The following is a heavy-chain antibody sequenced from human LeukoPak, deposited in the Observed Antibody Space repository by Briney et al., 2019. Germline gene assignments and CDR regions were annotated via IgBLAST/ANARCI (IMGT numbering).Heavy chain of an antibody. CDR2: ISYDGSNK. V-gene: IGHV3-30-3*01. CDR1: GFTFSSYA. J-gene: IGHJ4*02. D-gene: IGHD3-22*01. CDR3: AKDYQDYYDSSGYYYDY. Sequence: PGRSLRLSCAASGFTFSSYAMHWVRQAPGKGLEWVAVISYDGSNKYYADSVKGRFTISRDNSKNTLYLQMNSLRAEDTAVYYCAKDYQDYYDSSGYYYDYWGQGTLVTVSS.